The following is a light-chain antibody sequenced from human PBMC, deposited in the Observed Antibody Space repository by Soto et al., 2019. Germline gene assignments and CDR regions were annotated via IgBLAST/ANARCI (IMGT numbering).Light chain of an antibody. CDR1: SSNVGVNP. J-gene: IGLJ1*01. CDR2: TTT. Sequence: QSVLTQPPSASGTPGQRVTISCSVSSSNVGVNPVHWYQHVPTSAPKLLIYTTTQRPSGVPDRFSGSKSGTSAPLATSGLESEDEADYYCTSWDDSLNGPVFGTGTKVTVL. CDR3: TSWDDSLNGPV. V-gene: IGLV1-44*01.